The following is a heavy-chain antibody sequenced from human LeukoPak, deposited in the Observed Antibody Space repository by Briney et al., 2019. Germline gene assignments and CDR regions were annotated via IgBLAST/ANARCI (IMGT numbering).Heavy chain of an antibody. Sequence: GGSLRLSCAASGFTFSSYAMHWVRQAPGKGLEWVAVISYDGSNKYYADSVKGRFTISRDNSKNTLYLQMNSLRAEDTAVYYCARAPAPTLASSGWEEFDYWGQGTLVTVFS. J-gene: IGHJ4*01. V-gene: IGHV3-30*04. CDR1: GFTFSSYA. D-gene: IGHD6-19*01. CDR2: ISYDGSNK. CDR3: ARAPAPTLASSGWEEFDY.